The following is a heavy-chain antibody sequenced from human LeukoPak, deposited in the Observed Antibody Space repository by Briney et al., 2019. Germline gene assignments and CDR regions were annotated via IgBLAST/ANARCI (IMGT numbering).Heavy chain of an antibody. CDR3: ARALYCSSTSCSDY. J-gene: IGHJ4*02. CDR1: GGSISSSNW. CDR2: IYHSGST. V-gene: IGHV4-4*02. D-gene: IGHD2-2*01. Sequence: SGTLSPTCAVSGGSISSSNWWSWVRQPPGKGLEWIGEIYHSGSTNYNPSLKSRVTISVDKSKNQFSLKLSSVTAADTAVYYCARALYCSSTSCSDYWGQGTLVTVSS.